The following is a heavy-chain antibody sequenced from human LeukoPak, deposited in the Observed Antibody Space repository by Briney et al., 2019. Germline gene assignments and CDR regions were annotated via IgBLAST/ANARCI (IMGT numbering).Heavy chain of an antibody. J-gene: IGHJ3*02. CDR1: GYAFTSYH. CDR2: IIPSSGST. Sequence: GASVKVSCKASGYAFTSYHIHWMRQAPGQGLGWMGIIIPSSGSTTYAQKFQGRVTITRDTSASTAYMELSGLRSEDTGVFYCARERGGTDAFNIWGQGTMVTVSS. CDR3: ARERGGTDAFNI. D-gene: IGHD3-16*01. V-gene: IGHV1-46*01.